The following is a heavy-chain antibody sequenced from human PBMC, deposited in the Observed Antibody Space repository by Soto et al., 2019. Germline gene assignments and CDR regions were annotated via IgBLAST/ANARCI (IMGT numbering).Heavy chain of an antibody. CDR3: ATTSGYDAGGYYYYMDV. J-gene: IGHJ6*03. CDR2: IYYSGST. D-gene: IGHD5-12*01. CDR1: GGSISSSSYY. V-gene: IGHV4-39*07. Sequence: TSETLSLTCTVSGGSISSSSYYWGWIRQPPGKGLEWIGSIYYSGSTYYNPSLKSRVTISVDTSKNQFSLKLSSVTAADTAVYYCATTSGYDAGGYYYYMDVWGKGTTVTVSS.